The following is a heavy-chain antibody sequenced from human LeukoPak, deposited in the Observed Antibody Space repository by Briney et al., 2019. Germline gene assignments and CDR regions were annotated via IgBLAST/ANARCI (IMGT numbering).Heavy chain of an antibody. CDR2: VGSSGAYI. Sequence: GVLRLSCAASGFTFSAYSMTWVRQAPGKGLEWVASVGSSGAYIYYADSVKGRFTISRDNAKNSLFLQMNSLRVEDTALYYCARMHLFGVVNYNYYYMDVWGKGTPVTVSS. CDR3: ARMHLFGVVNYNYYYMDV. D-gene: IGHD3-3*01. V-gene: IGHV3-21*01. CDR1: GFTFSAYS. J-gene: IGHJ6*03.